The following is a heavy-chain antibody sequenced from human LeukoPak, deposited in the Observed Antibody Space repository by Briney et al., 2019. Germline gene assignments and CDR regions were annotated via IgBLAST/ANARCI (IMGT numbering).Heavy chain of an antibody. CDR3: ARAVYYYDSSGYWGLDAFDN. CDR1: GGSFSGYY. D-gene: IGHD3-22*01. Sequence: SETLSLTCAVYGGSFSGYYWSWIRQPPGKGLEWIGEINHSGSTNYNPSLKSRVTMSVDTSKNQFSLKLSSVTAADTAVYYCARAVYYYDSSGYWGLDAFDNWGQGTMVTVSS. CDR2: INHSGST. V-gene: IGHV4-34*01. J-gene: IGHJ3*02.